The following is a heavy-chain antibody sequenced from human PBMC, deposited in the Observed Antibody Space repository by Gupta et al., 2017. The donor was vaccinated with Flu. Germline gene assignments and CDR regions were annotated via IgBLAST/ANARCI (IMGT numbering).Heavy chain of an antibody. Sequence: QVQLQESGPGLVKPSETLSLTCNVSGGPFSNYYWSWIRQPPGKGLEWIGYIHYSGSTNYNPSLKSRVTISIDTSKNQFSLKLNSVTAADTAIYYCTRHLYDDPRWGQGTLVTVSS. CDR3: TRHLYDDPR. CDR1: GGPFSNYY. CDR2: IHYSGST. V-gene: IGHV4-59*01. D-gene: IGHD5/OR15-5a*01. J-gene: IGHJ4*02.